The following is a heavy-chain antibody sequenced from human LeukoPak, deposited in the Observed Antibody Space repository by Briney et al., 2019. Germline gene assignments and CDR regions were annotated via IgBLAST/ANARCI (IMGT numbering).Heavy chain of an antibody. CDR1: GGSFSGYY. V-gene: IGHV4-34*01. CDR3: ARVTVAAKGGYYYYYMDV. CDR2: INHSGST. Sequence: SETLSLTCAVYGGSFSGYYWSWIRQPPGKGLEWIGEINHSGSTNYNPSLKSRVTISVDTSKNQFSLKLSSVAAADTAVYYCARVTVAAKGGYYYYYMDVWGKGTTVTVSS. J-gene: IGHJ6*03. D-gene: IGHD6-19*01.